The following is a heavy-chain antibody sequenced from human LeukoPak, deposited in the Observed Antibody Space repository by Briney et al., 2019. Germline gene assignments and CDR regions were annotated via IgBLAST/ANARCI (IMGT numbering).Heavy chain of an antibody. CDR1: GGSTSSGDYS. Sequence: PSETLSLTCTVSGGSTSSGDYSWSWIRQPPGKGLEWIGYIYYSGSTYYNPSLKSRVTISVDTSKNQFSLKLSSVTAADTAVYYCARVPTTYCTNGVCYYFDYWGQGTLVTVSS. V-gene: IGHV4-30-4*08. CDR2: IYYSGST. J-gene: IGHJ4*02. CDR3: ARVPTTYCTNGVCYYFDY. D-gene: IGHD2-8*01.